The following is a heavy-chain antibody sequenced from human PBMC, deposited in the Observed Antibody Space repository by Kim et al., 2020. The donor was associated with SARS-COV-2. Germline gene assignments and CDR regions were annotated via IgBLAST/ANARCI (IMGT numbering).Heavy chain of an antibody. CDR3: AGERGRGDYGMDV. CDR2: ISSSSSYI. V-gene: IGHV3-21*04. J-gene: IGHJ6*02. Sequence: GGSLRLSCAASGFTFSSYSMNWVRQAPGKGLEWVSSISSSSSYIYYADSVKGRFTISRDNAKNSLYLQMNSLRAEDTAVYYCAGERGRGDYGMDVWGQGTTVTVSS. CDR1: GFTFSSYS. D-gene: IGHD2-15*01.